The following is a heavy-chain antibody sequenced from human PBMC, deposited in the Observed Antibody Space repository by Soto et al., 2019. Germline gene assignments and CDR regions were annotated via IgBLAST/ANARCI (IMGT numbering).Heavy chain of an antibody. D-gene: IGHD4-17*01. CDR3: AKGRGGDYGGSFDY. CDR1: KFSFSTYA. V-gene: IGHV3-23*01. CDR2: ISNSGDNT. Sequence: GSLRLSCAASKFSFSTYAMSWVRQAPGKGLGWVSAISNSGDNTYYTESVKGRFIISRDNSKNTLYLQMNSLTADDTAVYYCAKGRGGDYGGSFDYWGQGTLVTVSS. J-gene: IGHJ4*02.